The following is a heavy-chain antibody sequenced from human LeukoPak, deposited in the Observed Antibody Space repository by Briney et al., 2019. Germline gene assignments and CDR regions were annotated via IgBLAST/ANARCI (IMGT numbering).Heavy chain of an antibody. D-gene: IGHD5-12*01. V-gene: IGHV1-69*04. CDR1: GGTFSSYA. CDR3: ARFGSGYDSG. CDR2: IIPILGIA. Sequence: ASVKVSCKASGGTFSSYAISWVRQAPGQGLEWMGRIIPILGIANYAQKFQGRVTITADKSTSTAYMELSSLISEDTAVYYCARFGSGYDSGWGQGTLVTVSS. J-gene: IGHJ4*02.